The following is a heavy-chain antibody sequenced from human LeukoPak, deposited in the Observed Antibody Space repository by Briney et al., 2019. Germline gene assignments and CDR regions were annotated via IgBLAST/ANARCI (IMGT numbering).Heavy chain of an antibody. CDR1: GFTFDDYA. CDR3: AGDLISGSGSLGY. Sequence: PGGSLRLSCAASGFTFDDYAMHWVRQAPGKGLEWVSGISWNSGSIGYADSVKGRFTISRDNAKTTLYLQMNSLRDEDTAVYYCAGDLISGSGSLGYWGQGTLVTVSS. V-gene: IGHV3-9*01. CDR2: ISWNSGSI. J-gene: IGHJ4*02. D-gene: IGHD3-10*01.